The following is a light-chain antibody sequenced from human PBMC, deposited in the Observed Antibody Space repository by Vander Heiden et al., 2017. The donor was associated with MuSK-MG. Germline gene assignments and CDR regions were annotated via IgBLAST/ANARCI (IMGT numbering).Light chain of an antibody. Sequence: SPGQSIPLSCTGTSSDVGRYNLVSWYQQHPGKAPKLIIYEGSKPPSGVSNRFSGSRSGNTASLTISGLQAEDEGDYYCWSYAGSVVFGGGTKLTVL. V-gene: IGLV2-23*01. CDR3: WSYAGSVV. CDR2: EGS. J-gene: IGLJ3*02. CDR1: SSDVGRYNL.